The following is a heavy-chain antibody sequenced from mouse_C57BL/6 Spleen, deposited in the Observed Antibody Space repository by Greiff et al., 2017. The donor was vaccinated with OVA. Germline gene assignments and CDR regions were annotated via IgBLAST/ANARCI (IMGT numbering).Heavy chain of an antibody. V-gene: IGHV5-17*01. CDR3: ARYDYGFAY. D-gene: IGHD2-4*01. CDR2: ISSGSSTI. Sequence: EVQLVESGGGLVKPGGSLKLSCAASGFTFSASGMHWVRQAPEKGLEGVAYISSGSSTIYYADTVKGRFTISRDNAKNTLFLQMTSLRSEDTAMYYCARYDYGFAYWGQATLVTFSA. CDR1: GFTFSASG. J-gene: IGHJ3*01.